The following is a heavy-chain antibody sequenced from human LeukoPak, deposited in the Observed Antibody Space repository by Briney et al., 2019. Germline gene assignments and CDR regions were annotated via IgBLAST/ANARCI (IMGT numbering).Heavy chain of an antibody. D-gene: IGHD6-6*01. J-gene: IGHJ6*03. CDR3: ARDYSSSVRGFDYYYMDV. V-gene: IGHV4-59*01. Sequence: SETLSLTCTVSGGSISSYYWSWIRQPPGKGLEWIGYIYYSGSTNYNPSLKSRVTISVDTSKNQFSLKLSSVTAADTAVYYCARDYSSSVRGFDYYYMDVWGKGTTVTVSS. CDR1: GGSISSYY. CDR2: IYYSGST.